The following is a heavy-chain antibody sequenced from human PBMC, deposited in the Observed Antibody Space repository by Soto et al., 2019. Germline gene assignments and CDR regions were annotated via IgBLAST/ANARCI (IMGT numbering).Heavy chain of an antibody. J-gene: IGHJ5*02. CDR2: ISPSSGET. CDR1: GYSFSSYG. CDR3: ARDWHPRFDP. V-gene: IGHV1-18*01. Sequence: QVQLVQSGPEVKKPGASVKVSCKASGYSFSSYGITWVRQAPGQGLEWMGWISPSSGETNYAQKFQGRVTVTTDTSTTTTSLELGSLKSADTAVYYCARDWHPRFDPWGPGTLVTVSS.